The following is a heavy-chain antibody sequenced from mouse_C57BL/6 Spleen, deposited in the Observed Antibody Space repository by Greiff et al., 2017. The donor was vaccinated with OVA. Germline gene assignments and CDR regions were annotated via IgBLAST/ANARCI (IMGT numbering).Heavy chain of an antibody. CDR2: IYPGDGDP. V-gene: IGHV1-82*01. Sequence: VQLQESGPELVKPGASVKISCKASGYAFSSSWMNWVKQRPGKGLEWIGRIYPGDGDPNYNGKFKGKATLTADKSSSTAYMQLSSLTSEDSAVYFCASSADGYSWFAYWGQGTLVTVSA. J-gene: IGHJ3*01. CDR3: ASSADGYSWFAY. D-gene: IGHD2-3*01. CDR1: GYAFSSSW.